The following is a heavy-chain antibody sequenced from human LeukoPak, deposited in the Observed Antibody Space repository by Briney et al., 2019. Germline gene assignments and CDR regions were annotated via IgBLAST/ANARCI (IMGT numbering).Heavy chain of an antibody. Sequence: SETLSLTCTVSGYSISSGYYWGWIRQPPGKGLEWIGSIYHSGSSYYNPFLKSRVTISVDTSKNQFSLKLSSVTAADTAVYYCARTIPGGAAAIDYWGQGTLVTVSS. V-gene: IGHV4-38-2*02. CDR2: IYHSGSS. CDR3: ARTIPGGAAAIDY. D-gene: IGHD6-13*01. CDR1: GYSISSGYY. J-gene: IGHJ4*02.